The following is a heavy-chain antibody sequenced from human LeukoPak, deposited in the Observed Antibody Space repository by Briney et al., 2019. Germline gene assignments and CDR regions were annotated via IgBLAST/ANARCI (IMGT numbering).Heavy chain of an antibody. CDR1: GGSISSSSYY. D-gene: IGHD6-19*01. CDR2: IYYSGST. V-gene: IGHV4-39*02. CDR3: ARESRQQWLPHYFDY. J-gene: IGHJ4*02. Sequence: KPSETLSLTCTVSGGSISSSSYYWGWIRQPPGKGLEWIGSIYYSGSTYYNPSLKSRVTISVDTSKNQFSLKLSSVTAADTAVYYCARESRQQWLPHYFDYWGQGTLVTVSS.